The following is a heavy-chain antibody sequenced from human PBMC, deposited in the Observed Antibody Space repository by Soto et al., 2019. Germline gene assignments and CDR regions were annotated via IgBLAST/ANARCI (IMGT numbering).Heavy chain of an antibody. V-gene: IGHV4-30-4*01. Sequence: PSETLSLTCTVSGGSISSGNYYWTWIRQPPGKGLEWIGYIFYSGTTYYNPSLQSRVTISLDKSKSQFSLKLNSVTAADSAVYFCARLEGLATISYYFDFWGQGALVTVSS. CDR1: GGSISSGNYY. D-gene: IGHD3-9*01. J-gene: IGHJ4*02. CDR2: IFYSGTT. CDR3: ARLEGLATISYYFDF.